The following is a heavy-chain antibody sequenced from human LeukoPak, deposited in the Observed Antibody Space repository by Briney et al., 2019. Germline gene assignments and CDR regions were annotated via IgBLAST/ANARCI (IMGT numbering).Heavy chain of an antibody. D-gene: IGHD3-22*01. V-gene: IGHV3-30*02. CDR1: GFTFSTCG. CDR3: ARPFDSSGPFDY. J-gene: IGHJ4*02. CDR2: IRYDGRNQ. Sequence: GGSLRLSCATSGFTFSTCGMHWVRQAPGKGLEWVAFIRYDGRNQYYADSAKGRFTISRDNSKNTLYLQMNSLRAEDTAVYYCARPFDSSGPFDYWGQGTLVTVSS.